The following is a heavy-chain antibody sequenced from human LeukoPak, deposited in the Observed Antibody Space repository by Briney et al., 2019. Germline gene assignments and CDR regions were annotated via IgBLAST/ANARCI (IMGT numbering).Heavy chain of an antibody. J-gene: IGHJ4*02. CDR1: GYTFTGYY. D-gene: IGHD2-15*01. CDR3: ARVALDCSGGSCYFTYFDY. CDR2: INPNSGGT. V-gene: IGHV1-2*02. Sequence: ASVKVSCMASGYTFTGYYMHWVRQAPGQGLEWMGWINPNSGGTNYAQKFQGRVTMTRDTSISTAYMELSRLRSDDTAVYYCARVALDCSGGSCYFTYFDYWGQGTLVTVSS.